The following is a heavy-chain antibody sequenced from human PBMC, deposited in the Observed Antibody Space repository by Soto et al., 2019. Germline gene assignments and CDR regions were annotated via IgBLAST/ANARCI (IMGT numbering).Heavy chain of an antibody. V-gene: IGHV3-48*02. J-gene: IGHJ4*02. CDR2: ISSDSSTI. CDR1: GFTFSSYN. CDR3: ARGVSSSIWYGDY. D-gene: IGHD6-13*01. Sequence: EVQLVKSGGGLLQPGGSLRLSCAASGFTFSSYNMNWVRQAPGKGLEWVSYISSDSSTIYYADSVKGRFIISRDNTKNSLYLQMNSRRDKDTAVYYCARGVSSSIWYGDYWGQGTLVTVSS.